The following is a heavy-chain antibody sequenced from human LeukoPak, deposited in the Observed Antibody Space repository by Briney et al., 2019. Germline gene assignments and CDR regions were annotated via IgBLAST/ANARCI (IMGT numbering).Heavy chain of an antibody. V-gene: IGHV1-69*13. J-gene: IGHJ3*02. CDR1: GGTFSSYA. D-gene: IGHD3-16*02. CDR3: ARGYYDYVWGSYRDAFDI. CDR2: IIPIFGTA. Sequence: SVKVSCKASGGTFSSYAISWVRQAPGQGLEWMGGIIPIFGTANYAQKFQGRVTITADESTSTAYMELSSLRSEDTAVYYCARGYYDYVWGSYRDAFDIWGQGTMVTVSS.